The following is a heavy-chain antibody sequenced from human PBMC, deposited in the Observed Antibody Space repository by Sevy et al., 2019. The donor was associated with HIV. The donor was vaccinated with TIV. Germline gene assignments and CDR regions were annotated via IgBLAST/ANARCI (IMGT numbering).Heavy chain of an antibody. CDR1: GYTFSIYR. D-gene: IGHD2-15*01. CDR2: ISPNTGDT. Sequence: ASVKVSCKVSGYTFSIYRITWVRQAPGQRLEWMGWISPNTGDTKFAENFQDRVTMSTDTSTATAYMELSSLRSDDTAVYYCATAFCTSGRCYSLAYWGQGTLVTVSS. V-gene: IGHV1-18*01. CDR3: ATAFCTSGRCYSLAY. J-gene: IGHJ4*02.